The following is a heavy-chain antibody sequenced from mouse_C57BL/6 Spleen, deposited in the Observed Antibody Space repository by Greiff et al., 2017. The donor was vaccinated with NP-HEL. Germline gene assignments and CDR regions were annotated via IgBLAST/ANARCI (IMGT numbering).Heavy chain of an antibody. CDR2: SRNKANDYTT. CDR3: ARDGSSGYLFAY. V-gene: IGHV7-1*01. J-gene: IGHJ3*01. D-gene: IGHD3-2*02. CDR1: GFTFSDFY. Sequence: EVQLVESGGGLVQSGRSLRLSCATSGFTFSDFYMEWVRQAPGKGLEWIAASRNKANDYTTEYSASVKGRFIVSRDTSQSILYLQMNALRAEDTAIYYCARDGSSGYLFAYWGQGTLVTVSA.